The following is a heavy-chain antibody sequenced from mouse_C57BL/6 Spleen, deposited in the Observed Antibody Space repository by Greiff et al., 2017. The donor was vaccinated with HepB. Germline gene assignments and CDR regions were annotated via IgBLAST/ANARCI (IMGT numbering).Heavy chain of an antibody. J-gene: IGHJ4*01. D-gene: IGHD1-1*01. CDR1: GFTFSDYG. CDR2: ISSGSSTI. Sequence: EVMLVESGGGLVKPGGSLKLSCAASGFTFSDYGMHWVRQAPEKGLEWVAYISSGSSTIYYADTVKGRFTISRDNAKNTLFLQMTSLRSEDTARYYCARNYGSTYYAMDYWGQGTSVTVAS. CDR3: ARNYGSTYYAMDY. V-gene: IGHV5-17*01.